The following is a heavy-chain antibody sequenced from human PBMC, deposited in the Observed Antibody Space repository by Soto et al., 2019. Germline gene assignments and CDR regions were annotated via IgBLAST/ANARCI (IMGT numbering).Heavy chain of an antibody. V-gene: IGHV1-69*12. CDR1: GGTFSSYA. CDR2: IIPVFGTA. D-gene: IGHD2-15*01. J-gene: IGHJ4*02. CDR3: ARESRYCSGGSCYFLPGIDY. Sequence: QVQLVQSGAAVKKPGSSVKVSCKASGGTFSSYAISWVRQAPGQGLEWMGGIIPVFGTANNAQKCQGRVTITAEECMSSAYMELSSLRSDDTAVYYCARESRYCSGGSCYFLPGIDYWGQGTLVTVSS.